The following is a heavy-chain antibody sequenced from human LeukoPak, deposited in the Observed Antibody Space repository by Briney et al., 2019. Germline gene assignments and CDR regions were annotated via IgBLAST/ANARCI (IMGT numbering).Heavy chain of an antibody. Sequence: GGSLRLSCAASGFTFSSYGMHWVRQAPGKGLEWVAVIWYDGSNKYYADSVKGRFTISRDNSKYTLYLQMNSLRAEDTAVYYCARGTYYYSAMDVWGQGTTVTVSS. CDR3: ARGTYYYSAMDV. CDR2: IWYDGSNK. CDR1: GFTFSSYG. J-gene: IGHJ6*02. V-gene: IGHV3-33*01. D-gene: IGHD3-16*01.